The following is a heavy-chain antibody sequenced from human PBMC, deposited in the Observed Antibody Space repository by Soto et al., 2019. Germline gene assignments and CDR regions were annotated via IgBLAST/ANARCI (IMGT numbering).Heavy chain of an antibody. D-gene: IGHD3-16*02. CDR3: TRVWQVWGSYRPIDY. CDR1: GFTFGDYA. V-gene: IGHV3-49*03. J-gene: IGHJ4*02. Sequence: SGGSLRLSCTASGFTFGDYAMSWFRQAPGKGLEWVGFIRSKAYGGTTEYAASVKGRFTISRDDSKSIAYLQMNSLKTEDTAVYYCTRVWQVWGSYRPIDYWGQGTLVTVSS. CDR2: IRSKAYGGTT.